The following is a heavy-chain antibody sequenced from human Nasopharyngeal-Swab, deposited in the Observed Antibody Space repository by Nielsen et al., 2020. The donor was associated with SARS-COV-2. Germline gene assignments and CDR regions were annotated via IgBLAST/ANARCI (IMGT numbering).Heavy chain of an antibody. CDR3: AKANVIFWFGQFKNDGFDI. CDR2: ISYEGSKK. J-gene: IGHJ3*02. V-gene: IGHV3-30*18. CDR1: GFDFWKYA. Sequence: GGSLRLSCAASGFDFWKYAMSWVRQAPGKGLEWVAVISYEGSKKKYAESVEGRFTISRDFSKNTLYLQMNSLRPEDTAMYYCAKANVIFWFGQFKNDGFDIWGQGTMVVVSS. D-gene: IGHD3-10*01.